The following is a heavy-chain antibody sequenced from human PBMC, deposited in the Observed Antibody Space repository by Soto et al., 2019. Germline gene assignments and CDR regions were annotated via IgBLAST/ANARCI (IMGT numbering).Heavy chain of an antibody. D-gene: IGHD6-13*01. V-gene: IGHV2-26*01. J-gene: IGHJ5*02. Sequence: SGPTLVNPTATLTLTCTVSGLSLSNARMGVSWIRQPPGKALEWPAHIFSNDEKSYSTSLKSRLTISKDTSKSQVVLTMTNMDPVDTATYYCARIRDSSSWSQRFDPWGQGTLVTVSS. CDR2: IFSNDEK. CDR3: ARIRDSSSWSQRFDP. CDR1: GLSLSNARMG.